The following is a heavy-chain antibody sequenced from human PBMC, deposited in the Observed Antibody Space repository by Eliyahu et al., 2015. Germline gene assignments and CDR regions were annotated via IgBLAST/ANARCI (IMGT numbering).Heavy chain of an antibody. V-gene: IGHV1-69*19. J-gene: IGHJ4*02. D-gene: IGHD3-3*01. CDR3: ARAFSHDFLSGYYYY. CDR1: GGTFSSHS. CDR2: IIPIFATA. Sequence: QVQLVQSGAEVKKPGSSVKVSCKASGGTFSSHSIDWVRQAPGQGLEWMGGIIPIFATANYAEKFKGRVTITADESTTTAYMELSSLRSEDTAVYYCARAFSHDFLSGYYYYWGQGTLVTVST.